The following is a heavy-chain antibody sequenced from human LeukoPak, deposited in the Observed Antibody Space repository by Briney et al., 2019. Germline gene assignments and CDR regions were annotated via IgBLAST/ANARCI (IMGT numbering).Heavy chain of an antibody. J-gene: IGHJ3*02. D-gene: IGHD3-22*01. CDR3: AKTGYYESSGDAFDI. Sequence: PGGSLRLSCAASGFTFDDYGMHWVRQAPGEGLEWVSGISWNTSNINYADSVKGRFTISRDNAKKSLYLQMNSLRAEDTALYYCAKTGYYESSGDAFDIWGQGTMVTVSS. CDR1: GFTFDDYG. V-gene: IGHV3-9*01. CDR2: ISWNTSNI.